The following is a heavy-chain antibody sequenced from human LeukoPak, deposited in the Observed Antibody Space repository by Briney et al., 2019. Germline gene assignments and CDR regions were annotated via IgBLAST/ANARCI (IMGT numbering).Heavy chain of an antibody. CDR3: ARATYYYDSSDYYGGPYYFDY. J-gene: IGHJ4*02. CDR1: GYTFTSYG. Sequence: ASVKVSCKASGYTFTSYGISWVRQAPGQGLEWMGWISAYNGNTNYAQKLQGRVTMTTDTSTSTAYMELRSLRSDDTAVCYCARATYYYDSSDYYGGPYYFDYWGQGTLVTVSS. CDR2: ISAYNGNT. V-gene: IGHV1-18*01. D-gene: IGHD3-22*01.